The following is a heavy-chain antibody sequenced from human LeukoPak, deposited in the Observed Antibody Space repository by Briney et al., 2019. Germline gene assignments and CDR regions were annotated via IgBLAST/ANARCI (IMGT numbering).Heavy chain of an antibody. V-gene: IGHV1-2*02. CDR3: ARGAHYHDSSEGFDY. J-gene: IGHJ4*02. CDR2: INPNSGGT. Sequence: ASVKVSSTASGYTFTGYYMHWVRQAPGQGLERMGWINPNSGGTIYAQKFQGRVTMTRDTSISTAYMELSRLRSDDTAVYYCARGAHYHDSSEGFDYWGQGTLVTVSS. CDR1: GYTFTGYY. D-gene: IGHD3-22*01.